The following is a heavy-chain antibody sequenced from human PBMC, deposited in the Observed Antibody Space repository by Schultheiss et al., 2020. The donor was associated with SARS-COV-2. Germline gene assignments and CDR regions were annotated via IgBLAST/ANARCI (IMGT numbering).Heavy chain of an antibody. J-gene: IGHJ4*02. D-gene: IGHD4-17*01. Sequence: GESLKISCAASGFTFSSYGMHWVRQAPGKGLEWVSSISSSSSYIYYADSVKGRFTISRDNAKNSLYLQMNSLRAEDTAVYYCATDGDYGHWGQGTLVTVSS. V-gene: IGHV3-21*01. CDR1: GFTFSSYG. CDR2: ISSSSSYI. CDR3: ATDGDYGH.